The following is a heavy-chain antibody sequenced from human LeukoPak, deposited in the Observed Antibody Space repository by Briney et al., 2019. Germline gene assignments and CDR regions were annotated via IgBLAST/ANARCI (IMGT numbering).Heavy chain of an antibody. J-gene: IGHJ6*03. Sequence: GSLRLSCAASGFTFSSYWMSWIRQPPGKGLEWIVIIYYSGSTYYNPSLKSRVTISVDTSKNQFSLKLSSVTAADTAVYYCARVSGTARLGFYYYYMDVWGKGTTVTISS. D-gene: IGHD1/OR15-1a*01. CDR2: IYYSGST. CDR3: ARVSGTARLGFYYYYMDV. CDR1: GFTFSSYW. V-gene: IGHV4-39*07.